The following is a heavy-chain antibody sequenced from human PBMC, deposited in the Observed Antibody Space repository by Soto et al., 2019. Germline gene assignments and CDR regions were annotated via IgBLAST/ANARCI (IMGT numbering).Heavy chain of an antibody. Sequence: PSETLSLTCTVSGGSISSSSYYWGWIRQPPGKGLEWIGSIYYSGSTYYNPSLKSRVTISVDTSKNQFSLKLSSVTAADTAVYYCARGGESSSWYSGPFDYWGQGTLVTVSS. J-gene: IGHJ4*02. CDR2: IYYSGST. D-gene: IGHD6-13*01. V-gene: IGHV4-39*07. CDR1: GGSISSSSYY. CDR3: ARGGESSSWYSGPFDY.